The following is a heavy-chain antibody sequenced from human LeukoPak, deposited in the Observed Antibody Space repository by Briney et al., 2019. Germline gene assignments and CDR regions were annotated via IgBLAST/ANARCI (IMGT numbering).Heavy chain of an antibody. CDR2: ISAYNGNT. Sequence: ASVKVSCKASGYTFTGYYVHWVRQSPGQGLEWMGWISAYNGNTNYAQKLQGRVTMTTDTSTSTAYMELRSLRSDDTAVYYCARDCGGDCYPDYWGQGTLVTVSS. CDR1: GYTFTGYY. D-gene: IGHD2-21*02. CDR3: ARDCGGDCYPDY. J-gene: IGHJ4*02. V-gene: IGHV1-18*04.